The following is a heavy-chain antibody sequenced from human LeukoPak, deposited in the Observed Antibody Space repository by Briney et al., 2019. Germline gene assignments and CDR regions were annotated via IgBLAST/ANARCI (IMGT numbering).Heavy chain of an antibody. Sequence: PSETLSLTCGVSGGSISTTNWWTWVRQPPGEGLEWIGEVHLSGRTHYNPSLESRVTMSVDMSENHISLRLTSVTAADTAVYYCGRGGIAAAASGIDYWGQGTLVAASS. V-gene: IGHV4-4*02. D-gene: IGHD6-13*01. CDR3: GRGGIAAAASGIDY. CDR2: VHLSGRT. CDR1: GGSISTTNW. J-gene: IGHJ4*02.